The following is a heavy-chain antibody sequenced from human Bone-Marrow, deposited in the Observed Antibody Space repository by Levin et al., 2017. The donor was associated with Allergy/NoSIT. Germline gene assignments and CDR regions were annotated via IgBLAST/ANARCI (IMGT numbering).Heavy chain of an antibody. CDR3: ARIPWLIVGGYGMDV. D-gene: IGHD3-22*01. CDR1: GFSLSNSRMG. Sequence: SGPTLMKPTETLTLTCTVSGFSLSNSRMGVSWIRQPPGKALEWLAHIFSNAEKSYSISMKNRLTISKDTSRSQVVLTMTNMDPADTATYYCARIPWLIVGGYGMDVWGQGTTVTVSS. J-gene: IGHJ6*02. CDR2: IFSNAEK. V-gene: IGHV2-26*01.